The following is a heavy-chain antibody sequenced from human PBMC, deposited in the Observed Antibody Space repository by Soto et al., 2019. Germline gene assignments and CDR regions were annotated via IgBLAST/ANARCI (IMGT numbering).Heavy chain of an antibody. CDR2: IYYSGST. CDR1: GGSISSSSYY. J-gene: IGHJ3*01. Sequence: PSETLSLTCTVSGGSISSSSYYWGWIRQPPGKGLEWIGSIYYSGSTYYNPSLKSRVTISVDTSKNQFSLKLSSVTAADTAVYYCARPSPRYCSGGSCLEFPDAFDVWGQGAMVS. D-gene: IGHD2-15*01. CDR3: ARPSPRYCSGGSCLEFPDAFDV. V-gene: IGHV4-39*01.